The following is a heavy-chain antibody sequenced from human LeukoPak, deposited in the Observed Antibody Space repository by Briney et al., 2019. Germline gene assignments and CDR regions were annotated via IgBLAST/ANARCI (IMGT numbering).Heavy chain of an antibody. CDR2: IYYSGST. CDR1: GGSISSGDYY. D-gene: IGHD4-11*01. J-gene: IGHJ6*03. V-gene: IGHV4-30-4*08. Sequence: SQTLSLTCTVSGGSISSGDYYWSWIRQPPGKGLEWIGYIYYSGSTYYNPSLKSRVTISVDTSKNQFSLKLSSVTAADTAVYYCASITTVTTYYYYYYYMDVWGKGTTVPVSS. CDR3: ASITTVTTYYYYYYYMDV.